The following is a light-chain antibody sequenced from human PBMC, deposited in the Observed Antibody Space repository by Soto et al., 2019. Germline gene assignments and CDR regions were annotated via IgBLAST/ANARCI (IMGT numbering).Light chain of an antibody. CDR2: VAS. J-gene: IGKJ1*01. CDR1: KGISSY. CDR3: QQLNSYPRVT. Sequence: DIQLTQSPSCLSASVVDRVTITCRASKGISSYLAWYQHKPGKAPKLLIYVASTLQSGVPSRVSGSGSGTEFTLTISSLQPQDFATDYCQQLNSYPRVTFGQGTKVDIK. V-gene: IGKV1-9*01.